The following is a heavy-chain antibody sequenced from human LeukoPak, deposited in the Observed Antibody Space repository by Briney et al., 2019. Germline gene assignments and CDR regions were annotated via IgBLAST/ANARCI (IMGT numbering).Heavy chain of an antibody. D-gene: IGHD2-2*01. CDR2: ISSSGSTI. Sequence: GGSLRLSCAASGFTFSSYGMIWVRQAPGKGLEWVSYISSSGSTIYYADSVKGRFTISRDNAKNSLYLQMNSLRAEDTAVYYCARAELGYCSSTSCHLSYYYGMDVWGQGTTVTVSS. J-gene: IGHJ6*02. CDR1: GFTFSSYG. CDR3: ARAELGYCSSTSCHLSYYYGMDV. V-gene: IGHV3-48*04.